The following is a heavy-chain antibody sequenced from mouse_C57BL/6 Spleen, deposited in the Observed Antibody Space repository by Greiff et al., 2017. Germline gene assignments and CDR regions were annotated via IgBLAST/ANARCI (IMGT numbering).Heavy chain of an antibody. CDR2: ISYDGSN. V-gene: IGHV3-6*01. CDR1: GYSITSGYY. CDR3: ARDPIYYGNYYFDY. J-gene: IGHJ2*01. D-gene: IGHD2-1*01. Sequence: EVQLQESGPGLVKPSQSLSLTCSVTGYSITSGYYWNWIRQFPGNKLEWMGYISYDGSNNYNPSLKNRISITRDTSKNQFFLKLNSVTTEDTATYYCARDPIYYGNYYFDYWGQGTTLTVSS.